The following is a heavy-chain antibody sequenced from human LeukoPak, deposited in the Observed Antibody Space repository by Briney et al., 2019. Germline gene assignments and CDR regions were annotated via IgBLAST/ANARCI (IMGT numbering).Heavy chain of an antibody. CDR3: ARVTAVDAGKGVLDY. J-gene: IGHJ4*02. Sequence: ASVNVSCKASGYTFTGYYMHWVRQAPGQGLEWIGRINPKSGDTNFAQKFQGRVTMTRDTSITTAYMELSRLRSGDTAVYYCARVTAVDAGKGVLDYWGQGTLVTVSS. CDR2: INPKSGDT. D-gene: IGHD6-13*01. CDR1: GYTFTGYY. V-gene: IGHV1-2*06.